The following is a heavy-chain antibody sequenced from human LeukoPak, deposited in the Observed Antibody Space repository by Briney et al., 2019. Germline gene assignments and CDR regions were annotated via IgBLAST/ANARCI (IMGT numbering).Heavy chain of an antibody. D-gene: IGHD5-24*01. V-gene: IGHV1-69*13. J-gene: IGHJ4*02. CDR1: GYTFPSYF. Sequence: SVKVSCKASGYTFPSYFMHWVRQAPGQGLEWMGGIIPIFGTANYAQKFQGRVTITADESTSTAYMELSSLRSEDTAVYYCARERDGFDYWGQGTLVTVSS. CDR2: IIPIFGTA. CDR3: ARERDGFDY.